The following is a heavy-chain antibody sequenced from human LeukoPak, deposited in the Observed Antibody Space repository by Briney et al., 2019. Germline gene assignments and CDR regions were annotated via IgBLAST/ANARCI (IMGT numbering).Heavy chain of an antibody. CDR3: ARESSGITIFFDY. Sequence: SETLSLTCIVSGGSISSGYWRWIRQPAGKGLEWIGRIYTSGSTNYNPSLKSRVTMSVDTSKNQFSLKLSSVTAADTAVYYCARESSGITIFFDYWGQGTLVTVSS. CDR2: IYTSGST. CDR1: GGSISSGY. D-gene: IGHD3-9*01. V-gene: IGHV4-4*07. J-gene: IGHJ4*02.